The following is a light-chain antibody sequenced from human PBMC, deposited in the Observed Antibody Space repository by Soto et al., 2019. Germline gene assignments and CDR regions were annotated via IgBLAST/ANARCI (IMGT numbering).Light chain of an antibody. CDR3: HHYGTSAL. Sequence: EIVLTQSPCTLSLSPGERATLSCRASQSVSDMYLAWYQQKPGQAPRLLIYASNRATGIPDRFSGSGSGTDFTLTISRLEPEEFAVYYCHHYGTSALFGPGTKVEIK. J-gene: IGKJ3*01. V-gene: IGKV3-20*01. CDR1: QSVSDMY. CDR2: AS.